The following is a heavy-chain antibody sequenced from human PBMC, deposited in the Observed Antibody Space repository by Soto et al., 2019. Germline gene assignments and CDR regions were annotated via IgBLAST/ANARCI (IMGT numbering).Heavy chain of an antibody. D-gene: IGHD1-1*01. V-gene: IGHV3-74*01. J-gene: IGHJ4*02. CDR1: GFTFSSYW. Sequence: GGSLRLSCAASGFTFSSYWLHWVRQAPGKGLVWVSGINTDGGSTDYADSVKGRFIISRDNAKNTLYLQMNSLRAEDTAVYYCSRPRYDSTGTPFDHWGLGTLVTVSS. CDR3: SRPRYDSTGTPFDH. CDR2: INTDGGST.